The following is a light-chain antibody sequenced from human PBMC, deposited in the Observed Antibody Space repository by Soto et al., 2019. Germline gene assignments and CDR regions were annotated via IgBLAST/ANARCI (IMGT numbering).Light chain of an antibody. CDR3: CSYAGSHTYV. J-gene: IGLJ1*01. V-gene: IGLV2-11*01. CDR1: SSDVGGYNY. Sequence: HSALTQPRSVSGSPGQSVTISCTGTSSDVGGYNYVSWYQQHPGKAPKLMIYDVSKRPSGVPDRFSGSKSGNTASLTISGLQAEDEADYYCCSYAGSHTYVFGTGTKLTVL. CDR2: DVS.